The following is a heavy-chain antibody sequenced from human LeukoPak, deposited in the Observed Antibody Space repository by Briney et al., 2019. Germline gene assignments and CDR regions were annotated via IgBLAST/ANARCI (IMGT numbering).Heavy chain of an antibody. V-gene: IGHV3-48*03. CDR1: GFTLKSRE. CDR2: ISSSGTIT. D-gene: IGHD4-17*01. J-gene: IGHJ6*02. CDR3: ARERIDYSDYGLYYGMDV. Sequence: GGSLRLSCAASGFTLKSREINWVRQAPGKGLEWVSYISSSGTITYYADSLKGRFTISRDNANNSVYLQMNSLRDEDTAVYYCARERIDYSDYGLYYGMDVWGQGTTVTVSS.